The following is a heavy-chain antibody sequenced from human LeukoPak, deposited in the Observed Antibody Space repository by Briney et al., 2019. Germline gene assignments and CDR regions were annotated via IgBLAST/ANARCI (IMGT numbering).Heavy chain of an antibody. CDR2: IIPIFGTA. V-gene: IGHV1-69*06. J-gene: IGHJ4*02. Sequence: SVKVSCKASGGTFSSYAISWVRQTPGQGLEWMGGIIPIFGTANYAQKFQGRVTITADKSTSTAYMELSSLRSEDTAVYYCARSPSGHCSGGSCYWYYFDYWGQGTLVTVSS. D-gene: IGHD2-15*01. CDR3: ARSPSGHCSGGSCYWYYFDY. CDR1: GGTFSSYA.